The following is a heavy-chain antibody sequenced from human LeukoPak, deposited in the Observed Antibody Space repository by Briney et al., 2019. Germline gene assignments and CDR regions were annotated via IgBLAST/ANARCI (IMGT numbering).Heavy chain of an antibody. Sequence: GGSLRLSCVASGFSFSSYNINWVRQAPGTGLEWVSSISSSSNHIYYADSVKGRFTISRDNAENSLYLQMNSLRADDTAVYYCARRSPNYYFDHWGQGTLVTVSS. J-gene: IGHJ4*02. CDR2: ISSSSNHI. CDR3: ARRSPNYYFDH. CDR1: GFSFSSYN. V-gene: IGHV3-21*01.